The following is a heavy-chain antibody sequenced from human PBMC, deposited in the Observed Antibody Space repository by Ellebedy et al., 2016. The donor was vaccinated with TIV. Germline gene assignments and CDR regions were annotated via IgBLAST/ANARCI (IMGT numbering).Heavy chain of an antibody. CDR1: GFTLSSYW. Sequence: GGSLRLXCAASGFTLSSYWMSWLRQAPGKGLEWVANIKQDGSEKYYVDSVKGRFTISRDNTKASLYLQMHSLRVEDTALYYCVRALAAAASYWGQGTLVTVSS. D-gene: IGHD6-13*01. J-gene: IGHJ4*02. CDR3: VRALAAAASY. V-gene: IGHV3-7*01. CDR2: IKQDGSEK.